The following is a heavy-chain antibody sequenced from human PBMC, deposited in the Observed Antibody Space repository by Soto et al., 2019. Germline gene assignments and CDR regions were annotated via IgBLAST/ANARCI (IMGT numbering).Heavy chain of an antibody. CDR2: IYYSGST. D-gene: IGHD5-18*01. J-gene: IGHJ4*02. V-gene: IGHV4-59*01. Sequence: QVQLQESGPGLVKPSETLSLTCTVSGGSISSYYWSWIRQSPGKGLEWIGYIYYSGSTKYNPSLKSGGPISADPSKNRFSLELSSVTAADTAVYSCARGRGDTAMAWYYWGQGSLVTVS. CDR3: ARGRGDTAMAWYY. CDR1: GGSISSYY.